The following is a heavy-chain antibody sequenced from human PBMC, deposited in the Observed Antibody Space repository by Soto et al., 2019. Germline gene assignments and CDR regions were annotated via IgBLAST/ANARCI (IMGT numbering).Heavy chain of an antibody. CDR2: ISPSGGST. V-gene: IGHV1-46*01. CDR3: ARDGSSDWLTWFDP. CDR1: GYTFTDYY. J-gene: IGHJ5*02. D-gene: IGHD6-19*01. Sequence: QVQLLQSGAEVKKPGASVKVSCKASGYTFTDYYMHWVRQAPGQGLEWMGIISPSGGSTYAQKFQGRVTVTRDTSTSTDYMELSSLRSEDTAVYYWARDGSSDWLTWFDPWGQGTLVTVSS.